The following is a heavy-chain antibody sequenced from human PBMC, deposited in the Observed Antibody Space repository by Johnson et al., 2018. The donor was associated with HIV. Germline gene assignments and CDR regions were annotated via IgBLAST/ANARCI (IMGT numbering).Heavy chain of an antibody. D-gene: IGHD3-16*01. Sequence: VQLVESGGGLVQPGGSLRLSCAASGFTFSSYAMHWVRQAPGKGLEWVGRLKSKTDGGTTDYAAPGKGRFTISRDDSKNTLYLQINSLKTDDTAVYYCTTVRGAFDIWGQGTMVTVSS. V-gene: IGHV3-15*01. CDR2: LKSKTDGGTT. J-gene: IGHJ3*02. CDR1: GFTFSSYA. CDR3: TTVRGAFDI.